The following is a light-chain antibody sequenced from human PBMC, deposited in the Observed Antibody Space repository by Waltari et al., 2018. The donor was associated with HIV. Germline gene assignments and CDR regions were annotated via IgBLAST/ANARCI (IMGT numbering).Light chain of an antibody. CDR2: AAS. V-gene: IGKV1-39*01. CDR1: QHIENY. CDR3: QQSYSGLLYT. J-gene: IGKJ2*01. Sequence: DIRLTQSPSSLSASVGDRVMIVCRASQHIENYLNWYQQKPGKAPKLLISAASNLHKNVPSRIIGSGAGTDFTLAISGLQPEDFATYFCQQSYSGLLYTFGQGT.